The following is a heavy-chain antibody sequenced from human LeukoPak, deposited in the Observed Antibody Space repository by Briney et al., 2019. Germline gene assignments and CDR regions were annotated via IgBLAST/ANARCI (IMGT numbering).Heavy chain of an antibody. D-gene: IGHD6-19*01. V-gene: IGHV4-59*01. Sequence: SETLSLTCTVSGGSISSYYWSWIRQPPGKGLEWIGYIYYSGSTNYNPSLKSRVTISVDTSKNQFSLKLSSVTAADTAVYYCARVSGNSSGWDNWFDPWGQGTLVTASS. J-gene: IGHJ5*02. CDR3: ARVSGNSSGWDNWFDP. CDR2: IYYSGST. CDR1: GGSISSYY.